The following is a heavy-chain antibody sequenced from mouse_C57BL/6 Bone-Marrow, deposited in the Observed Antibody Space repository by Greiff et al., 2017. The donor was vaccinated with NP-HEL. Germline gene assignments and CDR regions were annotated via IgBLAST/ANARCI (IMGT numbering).Heavy chain of an antibody. CDR3: ARYTAQATYYAMDD. Sequence: EVKVVASGGGLVQPGGSLRLSCAASGFTFTDYYMSWVRQPPGKALAWLGFIRNKANGYTTEYSASVKGRFTISRDNSQSILYLQMNALRAEDSATYYCARYTAQATYYAMDDWGQGTSVTVAS. V-gene: IGHV7-3*01. J-gene: IGHJ4*01. CDR2: IRNKANGYTT. CDR1: GFTFTDYY. D-gene: IGHD3-2*02.